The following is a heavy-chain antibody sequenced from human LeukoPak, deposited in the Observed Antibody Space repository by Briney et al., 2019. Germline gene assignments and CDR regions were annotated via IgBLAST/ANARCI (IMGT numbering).Heavy chain of an antibody. Sequence: ASVKVSCKPSGYTFTTWYIHWVRQAPGQGLEWMGMINPSGGRTSFAQKLQGRVAMTSDTSTTTVYMGLSSLRSQDTAIYYCVRNVGSGFDYWGQGTLVTVSS. CDR1: GYTFTTWY. CDR2: INPSGGRT. J-gene: IGHJ4*02. CDR3: VRNVGSGFDY. V-gene: IGHV1-46*01. D-gene: IGHD1-1*01.